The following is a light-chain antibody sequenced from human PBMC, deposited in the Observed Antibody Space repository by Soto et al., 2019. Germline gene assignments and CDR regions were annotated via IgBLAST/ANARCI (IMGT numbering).Light chain of an antibody. CDR1: SSDVGGYIH. CDR3: SSYTSSSTLYV. J-gene: IGLJ1*01. CDR2: DVS. Sequence: QSALTQPASVSGSPGQSITISCTGTSSDVGGYIHVSWYQQHPGKAPKLMIYDVSNRPSGVSNRFSGSKSGNTASLTISGLQAEDEADYYCSSYTSSSTLYVFGPGTKLTVL. V-gene: IGLV2-14*01.